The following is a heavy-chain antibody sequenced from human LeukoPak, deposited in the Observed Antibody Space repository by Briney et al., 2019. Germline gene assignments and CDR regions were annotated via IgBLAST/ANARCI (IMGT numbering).Heavy chain of an antibody. CDR2: ISWDGARI. Sequence: GGSLRLSCAASGFILDDYTMQWVRQPPGGGREWVSLISWDGARIYYTDSVKGRFTVSRDNSKHSLYLQMNSLRIEDTASYYCAKSPKRRDYDSTGYPLDWGQGTLVTVSS. V-gene: IGHV3-43*01. D-gene: IGHD3-22*01. CDR1: GFILDDYT. J-gene: IGHJ4*02. CDR3: AKSPKRRDYDSTGYPLD.